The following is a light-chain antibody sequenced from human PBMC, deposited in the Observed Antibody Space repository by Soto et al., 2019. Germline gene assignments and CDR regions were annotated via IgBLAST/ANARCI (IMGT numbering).Light chain of an antibody. V-gene: IGKV1-33*01. Sequence: DIQMTQSPSSLSASVGERVTITCQASQDIKNYLNWYQQKSGKAPKLLIYDASDLETGVPSRFSGSVSGTDFTFIINSLQPEDIATYYCQQYDNLPLTFGGGTKV. CDR2: DAS. CDR3: QQYDNLPLT. J-gene: IGKJ4*01. CDR1: QDIKNY.